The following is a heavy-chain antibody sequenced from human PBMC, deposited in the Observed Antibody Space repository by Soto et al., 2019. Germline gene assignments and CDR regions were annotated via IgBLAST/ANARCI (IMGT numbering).Heavy chain of an antibody. Sequence: XGSLRLACSASGFTFSSYGMHWVRQAPGKGLDWVAVISYDGSNKYYADSVKGRFTISRDNSKNTLYLQMNSLRAEDTAVYYCAKAGSGYKARYGMDVWGQGTTVTVSS. CDR3: AKAGSGYKARYGMDV. V-gene: IGHV3-30*18. CDR1: GFTFSSYG. D-gene: IGHD3-3*01. CDR2: ISYDGSNK. J-gene: IGHJ6*02.